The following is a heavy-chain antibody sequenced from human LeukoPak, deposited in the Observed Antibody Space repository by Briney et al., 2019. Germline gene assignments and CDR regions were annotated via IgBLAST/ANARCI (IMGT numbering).Heavy chain of an antibody. CDR2: IKQDGREK. CDR3: ARATQGYFDY. V-gene: IGHV3-7*04. J-gene: IGHJ4*02. Sequence: GGSLRLSCAASGFNFNSCWMSWVRQAPGKGLEWVAHIKQDGREKHYVDSVKGRFTISRDNAKNSLYLEVNSLRVEDTAVYYCARATQGYFDYWGQGALVTVSS. CDR1: GFNFNSCW.